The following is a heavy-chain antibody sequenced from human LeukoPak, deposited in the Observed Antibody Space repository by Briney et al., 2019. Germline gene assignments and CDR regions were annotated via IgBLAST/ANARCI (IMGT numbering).Heavy chain of an antibody. V-gene: IGHV1-18*04. CDR2: ISAYNGNT. CDR1: GYTFTSYG. J-gene: IGHJ6*04. Sequence: ASVKVSCKASGYTFTSYGISWVRQAPGQGLEWMGWISAYNGNTNYAQKLQGRVTMTTDTSTSTAYMELRSLRSDDTAVYYCARAAVDIVVVPANYGMDVWGKGTTVTVSS. D-gene: IGHD2-2*03. CDR3: ARAAVDIVVVPANYGMDV.